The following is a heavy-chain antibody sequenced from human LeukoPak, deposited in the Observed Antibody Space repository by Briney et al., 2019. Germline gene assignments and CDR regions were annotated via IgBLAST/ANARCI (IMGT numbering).Heavy chain of an antibody. Sequence: SETLSLTCTVSGDSISSNTYYWGWIRQPPGKGLEWIGSMSYTSSPSYSPSLESRATISIDTSKNSFSLKLSSVTATDTAVYYCARPSSDGSYYYWGQGTLVTVSS. CDR3: ARPSSDGSYYY. V-gene: IGHV4-39*02. J-gene: IGHJ4*02. CDR1: GDSISSNTYY. D-gene: IGHD1-26*01. CDR2: MSYTSSP.